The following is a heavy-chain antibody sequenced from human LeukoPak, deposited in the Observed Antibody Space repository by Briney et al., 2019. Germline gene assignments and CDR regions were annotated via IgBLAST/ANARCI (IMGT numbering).Heavy chain of an antibody. CDR2: IYYSGST. CDR1: GGSITSYY. J-gene: IGHJ5*02. Sequence: TSETLSLTCTVSGGSITSYYWGWIRQPPGKGLEWIGSIYYSGSTYYNPSLKSRVTISVDTSKNQFSLKLSSVTAADTAVYYCARDPWAQGNNWFDPWGQGTLVTVSS. V-gene: IGHV4-39*07. CDR3: ARDPWAQGNNWFDP.